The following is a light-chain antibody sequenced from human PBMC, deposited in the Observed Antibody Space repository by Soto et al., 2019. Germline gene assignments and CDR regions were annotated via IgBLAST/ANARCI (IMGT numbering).Light chain of an antibody. J-gene: IGLJ1*01. CDR2: GNS. V-gene: IGLV1-40*01. CDR1: SSNIGAGYD. CDR3: QSYDSSLSAPG. Sequence: QSVLTRPPSVSGAPGQRVTISCTGSSSNIGAGYDVHWYQQLPGTAPKLLIYGNSNRPSGVPDRFSGSKSGTSASLAITGLQAEDEADYYCQSYDSSLSAPGFGTGTKVTVL.